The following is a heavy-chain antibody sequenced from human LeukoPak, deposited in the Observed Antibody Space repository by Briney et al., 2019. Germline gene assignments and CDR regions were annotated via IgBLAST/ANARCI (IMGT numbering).Heavy chain of an antibody. CDR3: AREIRSGYYYYGMDV. D-gene: IGHD3-16*02. CDR2: IYYSGST. V-gene: IGHV4-30-4*01. CDR1: GGSISSNNYY. Sequence: SETLSLTCTVSGGSISSNNYYWSWIRLPPGKGLEWIGYIYYSGSTYYNPSLKSRATISVDTSKNQFSLKLSSVTAADTAVYYCAREIRSGYYYYGMDVWGQGTTVTVSS. J-gene: IGHJ6*02.